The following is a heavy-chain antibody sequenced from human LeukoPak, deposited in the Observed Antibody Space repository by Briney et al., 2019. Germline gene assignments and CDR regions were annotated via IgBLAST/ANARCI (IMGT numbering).Heavy chain of an antibody. J-gene: IGHJ4*02. CDR2: IIPIFGTA. D-gene: IGHD5-12*01. Sequence: ASVKVSCKASGGTFSSYAISWVRQAPGQGLEWMGGIIPIFGTANYAQKFQGRVTITADESTSTAYMELSSLRSEDTAVYYCARVGIVATLSLDYWGQGTLVTVSS. CDR1: GGTFSSYA. CDR3: ARVGIVATLSLDY. V-gene: IGHV1-69*13.